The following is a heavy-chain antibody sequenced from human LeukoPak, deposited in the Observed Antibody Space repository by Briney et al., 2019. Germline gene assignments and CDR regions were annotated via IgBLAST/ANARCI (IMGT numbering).Heavy chain of an antibody. CDR3: ARRGHGYCSSTSCYMASDNWFDP. D-gene: IGHD2-2*02. V-gene: IGHV4-31*03. Sequence: PSQTLSLTCTVSGGSISSGGYYWSWMRPHPGKGLEWIGYIYYSGSTYYNPSLKSRVTISVDTSKNQFSLKLSSVTAADTAVYYCARRGHGYCSSTSCYMASDNWFDPWGQGTLVTVSS. CDR1: GGSISSGGYY. CDR2: IYYSGST. J-gene: IGHJ5*02.